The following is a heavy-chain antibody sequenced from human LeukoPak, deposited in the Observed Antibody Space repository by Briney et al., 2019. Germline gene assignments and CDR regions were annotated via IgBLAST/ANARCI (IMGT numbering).Heavy chain of an antibody. V-gene: IGHV1-2*02. CDR3: ARGGGYLDGAPIDY. CDR2: INPNSGGT. Sequence: RASVKVSCKASGYTFTGYYMHWVRQAPGQGLEWMGWINPNSGGTNYAQKFQGRVTMTRDTSISTAYMELSRLRSDDTAVYYCARGGGYLDGAPIDYWGQGTLVTVSS. D-gene: IGHD5-12*01. J-gene: IGHJ4*02. CDR1: GYTFTGYY.